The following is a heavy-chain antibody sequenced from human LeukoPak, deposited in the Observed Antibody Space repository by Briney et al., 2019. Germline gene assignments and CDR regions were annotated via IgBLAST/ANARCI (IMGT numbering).Heavy chain of an antibody. Sequence: GGSLRLSCAASGFTFSSYAMSWVRQAPGKGLEWVSAISGSGGSTYYADSVKGRFTISRDNAKNSLYLQMNSLRAEDTAVYYCARKAVAGSYYYYYMDVWGKGTTVTVSS. V-gene: IGHV3-23*01. D-gene: IGHD6-19*01. CDR3: ARKAVAGSYYYYYMDV. J-gene: IGHJ6*03. CDR1: GFTFSSYA. CDR2: ISGSGGST.